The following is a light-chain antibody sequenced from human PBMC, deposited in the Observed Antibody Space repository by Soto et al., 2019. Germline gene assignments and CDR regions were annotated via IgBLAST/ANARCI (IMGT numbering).Light chain of an antibody. J-gene: IGKJ3*01. Sequence: DIQMTQSPSSLSASVGDRVTITCRASQGISNYLAWYQQKPGKVPKLLIYAASTLQSGVPSRFSGSGSGTDFTLTISSLQPEDVATYSCQKYNSAPPRFTFGPGTKVDIK. CDR2: AAS. CDR1: QGISNY. V-gene: IGKV1-27*01. CDR3: QKYNSAPPRFT.